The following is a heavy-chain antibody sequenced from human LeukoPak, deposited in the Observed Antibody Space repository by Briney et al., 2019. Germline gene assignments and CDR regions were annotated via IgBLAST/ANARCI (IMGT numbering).Heavy chain of an antibody. CDR2: ISRTISDI. CDR1: GFTFSHYS. CDR3: ARGVPDDY. Sequence: GGSLRLSCAASGFTFSHYSMDWVRQAPGKGLEWVSSISRTISDIYYADSVKGRFTISRDNAKNSLYLQMNSLRAEDTAVYYCARGVPDDYWGQGTLVTVSS. D-gene: IGHD1-14*01. J-gene: IGHJ4*02. V-gene: IGHV3-21*01.